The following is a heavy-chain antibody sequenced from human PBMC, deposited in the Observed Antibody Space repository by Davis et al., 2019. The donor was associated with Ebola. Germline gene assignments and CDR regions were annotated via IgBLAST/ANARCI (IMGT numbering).Heavy chain of an antibody. Sequence: SETLSLTCAVYGGSFSGYYWGWIRQPPGKGLEWIGEINHSGSTNYNPSLKSRVTISVDTSKNQFSLKLSSVTAADTAVYYCARVGSIAARPDFYYYYGMDVWGQGTTVTVSS. J-gene: IGHJ6*02. CDR2: INHSGST. V-gene: IGHV4-34*01. CDR1: GGSFSGYY. CDR3: ARVGSIAARPDFYYYYGMDV. D-gene: IGHD6-6*01.